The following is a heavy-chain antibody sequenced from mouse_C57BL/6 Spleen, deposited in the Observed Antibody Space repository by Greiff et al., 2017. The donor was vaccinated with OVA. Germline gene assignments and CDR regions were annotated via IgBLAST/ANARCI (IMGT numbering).Heavy chain of an antibody. V-gene: IGHV1-15*01. J-gene: IGHJ3*01. D-gene: IGHD1-1*01. CDR1: GYTFTDYE. CDR3: TRYYGSSLAWFAY. CDR2: IDPETGGT. Sequence: VQLQQSGAELVRPGASVTLSCKASGYTFTDYEMHWVTQTPVHGLEWIGAIDPETGGTAYNQKFKGKAILTADKSSSTAYMELRSLTSEDSAVYYCTRYYGSSLAWFAYWGQGTLVTVSA.